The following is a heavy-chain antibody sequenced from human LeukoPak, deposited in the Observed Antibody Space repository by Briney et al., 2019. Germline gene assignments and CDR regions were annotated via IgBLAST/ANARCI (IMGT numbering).Heavy chain of an antibody. Sequence: SETLSLTCTVSGGSISSSSYYWSWIRQPPGKGLEWIGEINHSGSTNYNPSLKSRVTISVDTSKNQFSLKLSSVTAADTAVYYCARGRGGGYSYGYRYFQHWGQGTLVTVSS. CDR2: INHSGST. CDR1: GGSISSSSYY. V-gene: IGHV4-39*07. J-gene: IGHJ1*01. CDR3: ARGRGGGYSYGYRYFQH. D-gene: IGHD5-18*01.